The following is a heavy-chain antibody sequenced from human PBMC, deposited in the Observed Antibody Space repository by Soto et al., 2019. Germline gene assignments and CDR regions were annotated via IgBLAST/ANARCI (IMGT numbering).Heavy chain of an antibody. CDR3: AREGIAARHFDY. CDR2: IIPIFGTA. CDR1: GGTFSSYA. J-gene: IGHJ4*02. Sequence: ASVKVSCKASGGTFSSYAISWVRQAPGQGLEWMGGIIPIFGTAHYAQKFQGRVTIPADEATSTAYMELSSLRSEDTAVYYCAREGIAARHFDYWGQGTLVTVSS. V-gene: IGHV1-69*13. D-gene: IGHD6-6*01.